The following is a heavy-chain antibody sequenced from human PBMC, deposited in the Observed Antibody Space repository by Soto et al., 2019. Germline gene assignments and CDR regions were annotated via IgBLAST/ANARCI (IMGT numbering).Heavy chain of an antibody. D-gene: IGHD6-13*01. J-gene: IGHJ6*02. CDR2: IWYDGGNR. Sequence: QVQLVESGGGVVQPGRSLRLSCTASGFTFSDYAIHWVRQAPGKGLEWVALIWYDGGNRAYADSVKGRFTISRDNSKNTLYLQMNRLRAEDTAVYFCARDAKSGAAARSYFYYYGLDVWGQGTTVTVSS. CDR1: GFTFSDYA. CDR3: ARDAKSGAAARSYFYYYGLDV. V-gene: IGHV3-33*01.